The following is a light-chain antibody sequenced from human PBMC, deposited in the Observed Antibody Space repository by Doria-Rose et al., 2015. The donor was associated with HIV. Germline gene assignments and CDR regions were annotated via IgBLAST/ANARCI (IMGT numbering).Light chain of an antibody. V-gene: IGKV2D-29*02. CDR1: QSLVNSDGKTY. Sequence: EIVLTQSPLSLSVTPGQPASISCGSSQSLVNSDGKTYLYWYLQKPGQSPQLLIYEVSNRFSGVPDRSSGSGSGTDFTLKISRVEPEDFGVYYCMQTILLPFTFGPGTTVDIK. CDR2: EVS. CDR3: MQTILLPFT. J-gene: IGKJ3*01.